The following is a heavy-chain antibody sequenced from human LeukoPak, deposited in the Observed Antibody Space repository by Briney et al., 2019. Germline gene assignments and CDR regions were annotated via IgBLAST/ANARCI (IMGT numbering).Heavy chain of an antibody. D-gene: IGHD1-1*01. CDR1: GDSISSYY. J-gene: IGHJ3*02. CDR2: IYYSGST. V-gene: IGHV4-59*08. Sequence: SETLSLTCTVYGDSISSYYWSWIRQPPGKGLEWIGYIYYSGSTEHNPSLKSRVTMSLDTSKNQFSLKLSSVTAADTAVYYCARHCPPNCKHTFDIWGQGTVVTVSS. CDR3: ARHCPPNCKHTFDI.